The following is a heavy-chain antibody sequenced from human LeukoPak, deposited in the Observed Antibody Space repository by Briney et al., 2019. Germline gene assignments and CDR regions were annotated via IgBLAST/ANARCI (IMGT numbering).Heavy chain of an antibody. Sequence: GASVKVSCKASGYTFTSYDINWVRQATGQGLEWMGLMNPNSGNTGYAQKFQGRVTITRNTSISTAYMELSSLRSEDTAVYYCARGRQQWLVRGSWFDPWGQGTLVTVSS. CDR3: ARGRQQWLVRGSWFDP. CDR1: GYTFTSYD. D-gene: IGHD6-19*01. J-gene: IGHJ5*02. V-gene: IGHV1-8*03. CDR2: MNPNSGNT.